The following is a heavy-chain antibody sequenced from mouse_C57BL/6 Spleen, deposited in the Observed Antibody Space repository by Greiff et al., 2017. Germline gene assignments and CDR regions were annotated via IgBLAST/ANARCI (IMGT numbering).Heavy chain of an antibody. Sequence: DVMLVESGGGLVQPGGSMKLSCVASGFTFSNYWMNWVRQSPEKGLEWVAQIRLKSDNYATNYAESVKGRFTISRDDSKSSVYLQMNNLRAEDTGIYYCTGSWDRFDYWGQGTTLTVSS. CDR2: IRLKSDNYAT. D-gene: IGHD4-1*01. J-gene: IGHJ2*01. CDR1: GFTFSNYW. V-gene: IGHV6-3*01. CDR3: TGSWDRFDY.